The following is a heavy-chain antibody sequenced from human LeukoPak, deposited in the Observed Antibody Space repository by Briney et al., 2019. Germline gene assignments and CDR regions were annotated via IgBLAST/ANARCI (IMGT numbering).Heavy chain of an antibody. V-gene: IGHV3-23*01. CDR2: ISGSGGST. CDR3: AKDTPRRITIFGVVTQDY. D-gene: IGHD3-3*01. Sequence: GGSPRLSCAASGFTFSSYAMSWVRQAPGKGLEWVSAISGSGGSTYYADSVKGRFTISRDNSKNTLYLQMNSLRAEDTAIYYCAKDTPRRITIFGVVTQDYWGQGTLVTVSS. CDR1: GFTFSSYA. J-gene: IGHJ4*02.